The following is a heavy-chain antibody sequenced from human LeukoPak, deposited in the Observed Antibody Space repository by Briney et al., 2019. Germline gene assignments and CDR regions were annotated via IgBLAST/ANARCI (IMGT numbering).Heavy chain of an antibody. D-gene: IGHD3-22*01. V-gene: IGHV3-48*03. CDR3: ARDDAYYDSSGHLAGLDY. J-gene: IGHJ4*02. CDR1: GFTFSSYE. Sequence: SGGSLTLSCAASGFTFSSYEMNWVRQPPGKGLEWVSYISSSGNTIYYADSVRGRFTISRENAKNSVYLQMHSLRAEATAVYFCARDDAYYDSSGHLAGLDYWGQGTLVTVSS. CDR2: ISSSGNTI.